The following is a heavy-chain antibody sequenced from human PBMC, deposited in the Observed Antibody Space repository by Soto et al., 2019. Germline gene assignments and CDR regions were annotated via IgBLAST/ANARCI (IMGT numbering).Heavy chain of an antibody. J-gene: IGHJ5*02. Sequence: ASVKVSCKASGYTFTSYAMHWVRQAPGQRLEWMGWINAGNGNTKYSQKFQGRVTITRDTSASTAYMELSSLRSEDTAVYYCASLSICRGVIIPYNLLAPCGQGSLVTVSS. CDR1: GYTFTSYA. CDR2: INAGNGNT. V-gene: IGHV1-3*01. CDR3: ASLSICRGVIIPYNLLAP. D-gene: IGHD3-10*01.